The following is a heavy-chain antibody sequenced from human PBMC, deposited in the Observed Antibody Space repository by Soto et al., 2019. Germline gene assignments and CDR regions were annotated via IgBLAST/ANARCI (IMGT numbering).Heavy chain of an antibody. J-gene: IGHJ4*02. CDR2: ISGSGGST. CDR1: GCPFSSYA. D-gene: IGHD2-15*01. V-gene: IGHV3-23*01. CDR3: ANLAGKVVVAATTY. Sequence: PGGSLRLSCASSGCPFSSYAMSWVRQAPGKGLEWVSAISGSGGSTYYADSVKGRFTISRDNSKNTLYLQMNSLRAEDTAVYYCANLAGKVVVAATTYWGQGTLVTVSS.